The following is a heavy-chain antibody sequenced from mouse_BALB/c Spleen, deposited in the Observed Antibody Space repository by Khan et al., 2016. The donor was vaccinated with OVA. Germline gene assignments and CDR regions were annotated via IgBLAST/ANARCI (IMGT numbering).Heavy chain of an antibody. CDR1: GYTFINYW. Sequence: QVQLKESGAELAKPGASVKMSCKASGYTFINYWILWVKQRPGQGLEWIGYINPSTGYTEYNQNFKDKATLTADKSSSTAYMQLSSLASEDSAVYKCAKKGLRWDFDYWGQGTTLTVSS. CDR2: INPSTGYT. J-gene: IGHJ2*01. CDR3: AKKGLRWDFDY. V-gene: IGHV1-7*01. D-gene: IGHD1-1*02.